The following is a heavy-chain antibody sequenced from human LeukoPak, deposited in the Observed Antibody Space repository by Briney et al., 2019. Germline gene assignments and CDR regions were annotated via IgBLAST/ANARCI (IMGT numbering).Heavy chain of an antibody. CDR2: IYYSGST. CDR1: GGSIGSYY. V-gene: IGHV4-59*01. Sequence: SETLSLTCTVSGGSIGSYYWSWIRQPPGKGLEWIGYIYYSGSTNYNPSLKSRVTISVDTSKNQFSLKLSSVTAADTAVYYCATGGRELYFDYWGQGTLVTVSS. CDR3: ATGGRELYFDY. D-gene: IGHD1-26*01. J-gene: IGHJ4*02.